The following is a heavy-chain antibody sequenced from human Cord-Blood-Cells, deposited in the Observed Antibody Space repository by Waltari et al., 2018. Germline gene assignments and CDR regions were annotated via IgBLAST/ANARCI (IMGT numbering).Heavy chain of an antibody. Sequence: QVQLQQWGAGLLKPSETLSLTCAVYVGSFSGYYWSWIRQPPGKGLEWIGEINHSGSNNYHPYLKSRVTISVDTSKNQFSLKLSSVAAADTAVYYCARVSSGLYYFDYWGQGTLVTVSS. CDR1: VGSFSGYY. CDR2: INHSGSN. V-gene: IGHV4-34*01. D-gene: IGHD3-10*01. J-gene: IGHJ4*02. CDR3: ARVSSGLYYFDY.